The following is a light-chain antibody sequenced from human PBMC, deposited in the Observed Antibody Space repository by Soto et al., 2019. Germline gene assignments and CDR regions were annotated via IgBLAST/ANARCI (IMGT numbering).Light chain of an antibody. CDR1: QSVSNF. Sequence: EIVLTQSPGTLSLSPGERATLSCRASQSVSNFLAWYQQIPGQAPSLLIYGASSRATGIPDRFSGSGSGTDFTLTISRLEPEDFAVYYCQQYGSSLRTFGQGTKVDIK. V-gene: IGKV3-20*01. CDR3: QQYGSSLRT. CDR2: GAS. J-gene: IGKJ1*01.